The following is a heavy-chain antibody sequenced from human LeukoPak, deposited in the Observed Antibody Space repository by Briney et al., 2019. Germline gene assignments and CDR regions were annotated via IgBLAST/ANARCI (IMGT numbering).Heavy chain of an antibody. CDR1: GGSFSGYY. V-gene: IGHV4-34*01. D-gene: IGHD2-15*01. J-gene: IGHJ5*02. CDR3: ARGSSGGSCYSRVHAGWFDP. CDR2: INHSGST. Sequence: SETLSLTCAVYGGSFSGYYWSWIRQPPGKGLEWIGVINHSGSTNYNPSLKSRVTISVDTSKNQFSLKLSSVTAADTAVYYCARGSSGGSCYSRVHAGWFDPWGQGTLVTVSS.